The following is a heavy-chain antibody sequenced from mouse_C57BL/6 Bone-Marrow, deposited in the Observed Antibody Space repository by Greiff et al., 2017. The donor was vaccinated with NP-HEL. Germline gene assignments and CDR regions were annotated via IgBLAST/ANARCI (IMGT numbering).Heavy chain of an antibody. J-gene: IGHJ4*01. V-gene: IGHV1-50*01. CDR1: GYTFTSYW. CDR3: ARSRWDYYAMDY. Sequence: QVQLQQPGAELVKPGASVKLSCKASGYTFTSYWMQWVKQRPGQGLEWIGEIDPSDSYTNYNQKFKGKATLTVDTSSSTAYMQLSSLTSEDSAVYYCARSRWDYYAMDYWGQGTAVTVSS. D-gene: IGHD4-1*01. CDR2: IDPSDSYT.